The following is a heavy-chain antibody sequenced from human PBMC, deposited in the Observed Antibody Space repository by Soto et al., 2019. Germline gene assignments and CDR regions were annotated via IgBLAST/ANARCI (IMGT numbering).Heavy chain of an antibody. V-gene: IGHV4-34*01. Sequence: QVQLQQWGAGLLKPSETLSLTCAVYGGSFSGYYWSWIRQPPGKGLEWIGEINHSGSTNYNPSLKSRVPISVDTSKNQFSLKLSSVTAADTAVYYCARGQRQLPFRYWGQGTLVTVSS. CDR3: ARGQRQLPFRY. CDR2: INHSGST. D-gene: IGHD2-2*01. J-gene: IGHJ4*02. CDR1: GGSFSGYY.